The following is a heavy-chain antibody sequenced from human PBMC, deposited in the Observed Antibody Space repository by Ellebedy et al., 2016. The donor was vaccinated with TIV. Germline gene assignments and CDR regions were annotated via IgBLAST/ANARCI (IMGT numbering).Heavy chain of an antibody. CDR2: IYSGGST. D-gene: IGHD4-23*01. CDR3: ARTHDDYGDNWAFDY. V-gene: IGHV3-66*01. J-gene: IGHJ4*02. Sequence: GESLKISCAASGFTVSSNYMSWVRQAPGRGLEWGSVIYSGGSTYYADSVKGRFTVSRDNSKNTLYLQMTSLRAEDTAVYYCARTHDDYGDNWAFDYWGQGTLVTVSS. CDR1: GFTVSSNY.